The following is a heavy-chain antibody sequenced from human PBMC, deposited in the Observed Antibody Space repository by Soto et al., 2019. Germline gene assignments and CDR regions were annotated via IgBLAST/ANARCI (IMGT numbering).Heavy chain of an antibody. CDR1: EVTIVGQA. V-gene: IGHV3-23*01. Sequence: RHWCGAGEVTIVGQAMSRIIKKQGKGLERVSAISGSDGNTHYADSVKGRFTISRDSSKKTLYLQMNSLRVEDTAVYYCAKVQGRKAHLPPGRAFDSWGQGTLVTVSP. CDR2: ISGSDGNT. CDR3: AKVQGRKAHLPPGRAFDS. J-gene: IGHJ5*01. D-gene: IGHD3-10*01.